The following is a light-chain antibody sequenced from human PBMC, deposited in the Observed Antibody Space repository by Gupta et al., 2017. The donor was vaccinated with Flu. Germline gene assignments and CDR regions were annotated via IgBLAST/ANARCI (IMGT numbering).Light chain of an antibody. Sequence: SASVGDRVTITCRASQSISSLLAWYQQKPGKAPKILIYKTSSLKSGVPSRFSGSGSGTEVTLTINSLQPDDSATCYCQFQHTFGQGTKLEIK. CDR2: KTS. J-gene: IGKJ2*01. CDR3: QFQHT. CDR1: QSISSL. V-gene: IGKV1-5*03.